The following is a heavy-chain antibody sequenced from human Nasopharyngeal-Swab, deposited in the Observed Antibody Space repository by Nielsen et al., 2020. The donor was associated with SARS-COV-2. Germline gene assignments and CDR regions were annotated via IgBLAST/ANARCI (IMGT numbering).Heavy chain of an antibody. CDR1: GYTFTSYD. V-gene: IGHV1-8*01. CDR2: MNPNSGNT. Sequence: ASVKVSCKASGYTFTSYDINWVRQATGQGLEWMGWMNPNSGNTGYAQKFQGRVTMTRNTSISTAYMELSSLRSEDTAVYYCARVRSYDSSGYSRDDAFDIWGQGTMVTVSS. J-gene: IGHJ3*02. CDR3: ARVRSYDSSGYSRDDAFDI. D-gene: IGHD3-22*01.